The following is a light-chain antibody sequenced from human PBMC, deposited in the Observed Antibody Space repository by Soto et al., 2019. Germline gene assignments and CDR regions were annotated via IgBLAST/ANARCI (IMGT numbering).Light chain of an antibody. J-gene: IGKJ2*01. Sequence: DIQMTQSPSSLSASVGDRVTITCRASQTISTSLNWYQQKVGKAPKLLIYTASTLETGVPSRFGGSGSGTEFTLTISSLQPEDCATYYGQESYSTLFTFGQGTKLEIK. CDR3: QESYSTLFT. CDR2: TAS. CDR1: QTISTS. V-gene: IGKV1-39*01.